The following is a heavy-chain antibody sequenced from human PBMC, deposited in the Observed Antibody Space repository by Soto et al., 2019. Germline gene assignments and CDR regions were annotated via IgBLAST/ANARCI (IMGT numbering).Heavy chain of an antibody. Sequence: CKASGYTFTSYGISWIRQPPGKGMEWIGYIYYSGSTNYNPSLKSRVTISVDTSKNQFSLKLSSVTAADTAVYYCARVTDYDSSGYYPIDYWGQGILVTVSS. CDR3: ARVTDYDSSGYYPIDY. J-gene: IGHJ4*02. D-gene: IGHD3-22*01. CDR1: GYTFTSYG. CDR2: IYYSGST. V-gene: IGHV4-59*01.